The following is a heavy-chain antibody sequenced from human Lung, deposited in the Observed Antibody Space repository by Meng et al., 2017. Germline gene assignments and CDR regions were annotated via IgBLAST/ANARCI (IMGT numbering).Heavy chain of an antibody. CDR1: GGFTSTSSCF. CDR3: VRSSAWVRTGFDY. Sequence: LLGSVRASGKPPGACLHTCCIVGGFTSTSSCFWCWIRQPRGKVLEWIWSIGHSGFTDYTPYLQSRVAVTLDTSKSPSSQMLTSLTSADTAVYYCVRSSAWVRTGFDYWGQGTLVTVSS. J-gene: IGHJ4*02. CDR2: IGHSGFT. D-gene: IGHD3-22*01. V-gene: IGHV4-39*01.